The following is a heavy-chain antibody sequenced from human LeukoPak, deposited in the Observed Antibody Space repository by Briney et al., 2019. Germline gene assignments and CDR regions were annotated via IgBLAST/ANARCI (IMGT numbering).Heavy chain of an antibody. V-gene: IGHV3-23*01. Sequence: PGGSLTLSCAASGFAFSFFAMSWLRQAPGKGLEWVSTINANSGTRSYAASVRGRFTISRDNSKNTLYLQLNTLRADDTAVYYCAKPISGGLAVTADWFAHWGQGTLVVVSS. D-gene: IGHD6-19*01. CDR3: AKPISGGLAVTADWFAH. J-gene: IGHJ5*01. CDR1: GFAFSFFA. CDR2: INANSGTR.